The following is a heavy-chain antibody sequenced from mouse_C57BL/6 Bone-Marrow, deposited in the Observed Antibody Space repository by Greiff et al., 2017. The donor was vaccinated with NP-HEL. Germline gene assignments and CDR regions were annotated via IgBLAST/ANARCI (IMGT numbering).Heavy chain of an antibody. D-gene: IGHD2-4*01. J-gene: IGHJ3*01. CDR1: GVRCLLTS. CDR3: ASPYDYDVAWFAY. Sequence: EVQGVESGGDLVNPGGERKRAGEASGVRCLLTSLPFFLPRPSNSLEFFSTISSCGSYTDYPDSVKGRFTISRDNAKNTLYLQMSSLKSEDTAMYYCASPYDYDVAWFAYWGQGTLVTVSA. CDR2: ISSCGSYT. V-gene: IGHV5-6*01.